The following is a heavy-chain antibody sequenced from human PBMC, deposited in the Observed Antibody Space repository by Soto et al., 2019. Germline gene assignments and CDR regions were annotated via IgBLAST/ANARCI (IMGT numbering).Heavy chain of an antibody. Sequence: EVQLVESGGGLVQPGGSLRLSCAASGFTVSSNYMSWVRQAPGKGLEWVSLIYSGGSTYYADSVQGRFTISTDNSKHTLYLQMNSVRADDTAVYYCASVMYTSGQSLDYWGKGTLVTVSS. CDR2: IYSGGST. D-gene: IGHD6-19*01. CDR3: ASVMYTSGQSLDY. V-gene: IGHV3-66*01. J-gene: IGHJ4*02. CDR1: GFTVSSNY.